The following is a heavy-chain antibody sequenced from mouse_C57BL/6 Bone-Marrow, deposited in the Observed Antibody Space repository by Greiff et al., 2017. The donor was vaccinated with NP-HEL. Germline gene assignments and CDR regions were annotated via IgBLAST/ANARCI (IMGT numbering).Heavy chain of an antibody. D-gene: IGHD1-1*01. V-gene: IGHV1-81*01. CDR3: AYGSSYFDY. CDR1: GYTFTSYG. J-gene: IGHJ2*01. Sequence: VQLQQSGAELARPGASVKLSCQASGYTFTSYGISWVKQRTGQGLEWIGAIYPRSGNTYYNEKFKGQATLTADKSSSTAYMELRSLTSEDAAVYFCAYGSSYFDYWGKGATLTVSS. CDR2: IYPRSGNT.